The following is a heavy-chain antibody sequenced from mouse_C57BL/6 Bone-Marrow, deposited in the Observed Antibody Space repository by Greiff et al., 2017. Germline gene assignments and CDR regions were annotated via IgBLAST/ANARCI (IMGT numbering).Heavy chain of an antibody. D-gene: IGHD2-4*01. V-gene: IGHV1-50*01. J-gene: IGHJ3*01. CDR3: AREGDDYGWFAY. CDR2: IDPSDSYT. CDR1: GYTFTSYW. Sequence: VKLQQPGAELVKPGASVKLSCKASGYTFTSYWMQWVKQRPGQGLEWIGEIDPSDSYTNYNQKFKGKATLTVDTSSSTAYMQLSSLTSEDSAVYYCAREGDDYGWFAYWGQGTLVTVSA.